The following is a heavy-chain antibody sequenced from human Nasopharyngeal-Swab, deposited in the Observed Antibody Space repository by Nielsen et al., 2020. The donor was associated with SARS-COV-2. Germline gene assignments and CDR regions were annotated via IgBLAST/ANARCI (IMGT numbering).Heavy chain of an antibody. D-gene: IGHD3-22*01. J-gene: IGHJ3*02. V-gene: IGHV3-48*03. CDR1: GFTFSSYE. CDR3: ARDDDSQALWGAFDI. CDR2: ISSSGSTI. Sequence: LSLTCAASGFTFSSYEMNWVRQAPGKGLEWVSYISSSGSTIYYADSVKGRFTISRDNAKNSLYLQMNSLRAEDTAVYYCARDDDSQALWGAFDIWGQGTMVTVSS.